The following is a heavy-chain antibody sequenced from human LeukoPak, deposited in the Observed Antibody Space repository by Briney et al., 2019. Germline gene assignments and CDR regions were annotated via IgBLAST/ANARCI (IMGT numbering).Heavy chain of an antibody. V-gene: IGHV3-64*01. J-gene: IGHJ4*02. Sequence: GGSLRLSCAASGFTFSRYAIHWVRQAPGKGLECVSSINSNGGSTYYANSVKGRFTISRDNSKNALYLQMGSLTAEDMAVYYCARDRLYYYGSGSDQTYYFDYWGQGTLVTVSS. CDR3: ARDRLYYYGSGSDQTYYFDY. CDR2: INSNGGST. CDR1: GFTFSRYA. D-gene: IGHD3-10*01.